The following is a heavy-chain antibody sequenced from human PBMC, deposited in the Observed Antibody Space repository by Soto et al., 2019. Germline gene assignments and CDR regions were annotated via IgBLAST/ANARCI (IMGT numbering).Heavy chain of an antibody. Sequence: GASLKVSCKASGGTFSSYAISWVRQAPGQGLEWMGGIIPIFGTANYAQKFQGRVTITADESTSTAYMELSSLRSEDTDVYYCARKMRYQLLSSYSGMDVWGQGTTVTVSS. J-gene: IGHJ6*02. D-gene: IGHD2-2*01. CDR2: IIPIFGTA. V-gene: IGHV1-69*13. CDR3: ARKMRYQLLSSYSGMDV. CDR1: GGTFSSYA.